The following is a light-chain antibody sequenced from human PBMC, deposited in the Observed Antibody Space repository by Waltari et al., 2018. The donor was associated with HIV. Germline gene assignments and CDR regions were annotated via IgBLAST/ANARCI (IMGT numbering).Light chain of an antibody. CDR1: SSDVGGFNY. Sequence: QSALTQSASVSGSPGQSITVSCTGTSSDVGGFNYVSWYQQYPGKAPKLMIFDVTERPSGVSHRFSGSKSHNTASLTISGLQADDEADYYCCSYSHTGTFIFGTGTRVTVL. CDR2: DVT. CDR3: CSYSHTGTFI. V-gene: IGLV2-14*03. J-gene: IGLJ1*01.